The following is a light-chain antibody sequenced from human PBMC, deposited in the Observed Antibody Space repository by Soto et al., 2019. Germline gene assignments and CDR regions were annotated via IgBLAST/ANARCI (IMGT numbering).Light chain of an antibody. Sequence: QSVLTQPASVSGSPGQSITISCTGTSSDVGDYNYVSWYQQHPGKAPKLVIFDVSDRPSGVSNRFSGSKSGNTASLTISGLQAEDEADCYCSSYTSISTRVFGTGTKLTVL. CDR3: SSYTSISTRV. J-gene: IGLJ1*01. CDR1: SSDVGDYNY. V-gene: IGLV2-14*01. CDR2: DVS.